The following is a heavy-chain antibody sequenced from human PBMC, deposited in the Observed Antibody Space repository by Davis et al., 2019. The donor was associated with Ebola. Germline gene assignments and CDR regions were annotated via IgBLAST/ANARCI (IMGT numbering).Heavy chain of an antibody. Sequence: GESLKISCAASGFTFSNYAMHWVRQAPGKGLEWVAVISYDGSNKYSADSVKGRFTISRDNSKNTLYLQMNSLRAEDTAVYYCARDPTYFYDSSGYYAGYYGMDVRGQGTTVTVSS. CDR1: GFTFSNYA. CDR3: ARDPTYFYDSSGYYAGYYGMDV. V-gene: IGHV3-30*04. D-gene: IGHD3-22*01. CDR2: ISYDGSNK. J-gene: IGHJ6*02.